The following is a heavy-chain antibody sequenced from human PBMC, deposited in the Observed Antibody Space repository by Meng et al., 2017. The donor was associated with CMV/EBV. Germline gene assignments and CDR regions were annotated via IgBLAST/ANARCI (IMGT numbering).Heavy chain of an antibody. CDR2: IKQDGSEK. J-gene: IGHJ4*02. D-gene: IGHD6-6*01. Sequence: GESLKISCAASGFTFSGYWMSWVRQAPGKGLEWVANIKQDGSEKYYVDSVKGRFTISRDNAKNSLYLQMNSLRAEDTAVYYCARKGGGSSPAFFDYWGQGTLVTVSS. V-gene: IGHV3-7*01. CDR1: GFTFSGYW. CDR3: ARKGGGSSPAFFDY.